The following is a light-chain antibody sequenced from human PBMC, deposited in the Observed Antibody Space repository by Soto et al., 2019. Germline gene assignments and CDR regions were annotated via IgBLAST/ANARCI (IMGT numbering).Light chain of an antibody. CDR1: SSDVGGYNY. Sequence: QSALTQPPSASGSPGQSVTISCTGSSSDVGGYNYVSWYQQHPGKAPKLMIYEVSTRPSGVPDRLSGYKSGNTASLTVSGLQAEYEADYHCSSYGGSNTVVFGGGTKLTVL. CDR2: EVS. CDR3: SSYGGSNTVV. J-gene: IGLJ2*01. V-gene: IGLV2-8*01.